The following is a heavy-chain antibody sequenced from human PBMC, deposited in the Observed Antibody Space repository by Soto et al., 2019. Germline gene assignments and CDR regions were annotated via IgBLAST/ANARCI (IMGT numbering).Heavy chain of an antibody. CDR2: IIPFLAVT. CDR3: ARDWESTVSTGGLGGH. Sequence: QVQLVQSGAEVKKPGSSVKISCKASGGTFSPYTINWVRQAPGQGLEWMGRIIPFLAVTNYAQKFQDRFTITADPSTITADMELSSLRFEDTAGYYWARDWESTVSTGGLGGHWGQGTQVTVSS. CDR1: GGTFSPYT. D-gene: IGHD3-16*01. V-gene: IGHV1-69*08. J-gene: IGHJ4*02.